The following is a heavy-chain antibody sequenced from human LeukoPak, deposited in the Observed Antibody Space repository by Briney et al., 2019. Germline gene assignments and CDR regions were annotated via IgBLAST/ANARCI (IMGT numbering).Heavy chain of an antibody. CDR2: IWYDGSNK. Sequence: GRSLRLSCAASGFTFSSYGMHWVRQAPGKGLEWVAVIWYDGSNKYYADSVKGRFTISRDDSKNTLYLQMNSLRAEDTAVYYCAKGPLLRYSYMDVWGKGTTVTVSS. CDR3: AKGPLLRYSYMDV. CDR1: GFTFSSYG. D-gene: IGHD2-15*01. V-gene: IGHV3-33*06. J-gene: IGHJ6*03.